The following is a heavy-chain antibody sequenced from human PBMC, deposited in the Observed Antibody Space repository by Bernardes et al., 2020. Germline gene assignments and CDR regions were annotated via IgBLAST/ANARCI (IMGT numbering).Heavy chain of an antibody. D-gene: IGHD5-12*01. Sequence: GGSLRLSCAASGFSIRENWMTWVRQAPGRGLEWVANIKQDGSEKYSVDSVKGRFTISRDNAKNSVYLQMNSLRVEDTAVYYCGRQNGGFRDYVYGPINYYHYGMDVWGQGTTVTVSS. J-gene: IGHJ6*02. CDR1: GFSIRENW. V-gene: IGHV3-7*01. CDR2: IKQDGSEK. CDR3: GRQNGGFRDYVYGPINYYHYGMDV.